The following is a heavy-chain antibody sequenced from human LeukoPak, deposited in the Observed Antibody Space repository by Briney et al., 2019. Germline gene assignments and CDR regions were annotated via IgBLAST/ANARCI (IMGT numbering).Heavy chain of an antibody. V-gene: IGHV3-7*01. CDR1: GFTISNYW. CDR2: IKQDGSEK. J-gene: IGHJ4*02. CDR3: ARGRGLDY. Sequence: GGSLRLSCAASGFTISNYWMSCVRQAPGKGLEWVANIKQDGSEKYYVDSVKGRFTISRDNAQNSLYLQMNSLRAEDTAVYYCARGRGLDYWGQGTLVTVSS.